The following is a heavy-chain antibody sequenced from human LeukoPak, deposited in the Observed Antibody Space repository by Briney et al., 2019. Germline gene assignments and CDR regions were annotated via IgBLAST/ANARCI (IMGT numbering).Heavy chain of an antibody. J-gene: IGHJ6*02. D-gene: IGHD3-9*01. CDR1: GGSISSGGYY. V-gene: IGHV4-30-2*01. CDR2: IYHSGST. Sequence: PSETLSLTCTVSGGSISSGGYYWSWIRQPPGKGLEWIGYIYHSGSTYYNPSLKSRVTISVDKSKNQFSLKLSSVTAADTAVYYCARSAPYYDILTGYPPPYGMDVWGQGTTVTVSS. CDR3: ARSAPYYDILTGYPPPYGMDV.